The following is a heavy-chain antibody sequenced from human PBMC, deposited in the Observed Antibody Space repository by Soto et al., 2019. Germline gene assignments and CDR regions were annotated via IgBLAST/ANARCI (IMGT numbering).Heavy chain of an antibody. CDR3: ARSSSWYLGYYYYGMDV. D-gene: IGHD6-13*01. CDR2: IIPILGIA. Sequence: QVQLVQSGAEVKKPGSSVKVSCKASGGTFSSYTISWVRQAPGQGLEWMGRIIPILGIANYAQKFQGRVTITADKSTSTAYMELSSLRSEDTAVYYFARSSSWYLGYYYYGMDVWGQGTTVTVSS. V-gene: IGHV1-69*02. CDR1: GGTFSSYT. J-gene: IGHJ6*02.